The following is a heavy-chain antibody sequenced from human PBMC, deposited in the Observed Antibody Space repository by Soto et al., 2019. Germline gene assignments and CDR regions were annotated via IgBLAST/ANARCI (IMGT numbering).Heavy chain of an antibody. J-gene: IGHJ4*02. CDR2: IIPIFGTA. CDR3: ARSLAATPESIDY. CDR1: AGPLSRYA. D-gene: IGHD2-15*01. Sequence: SVKVACKSSAGPLSRYAISWVRQAPGQGLEWMGGIIPIFGTANYAQKFQGRVTITADESTSTAYMELSSLRSEDTAVYYCARSLAATPESIDYWGQGTLVTVSS. V-gene: IGHV1-69*13.